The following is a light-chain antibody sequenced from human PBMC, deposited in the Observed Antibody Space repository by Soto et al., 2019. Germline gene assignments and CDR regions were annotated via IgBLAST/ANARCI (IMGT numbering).Light chain of an antibody. Sequence: QSALTQPASVSGSPGQSITISCTGTSSDVGGYNYVSWYQQHPGKAPKLMIYEVSNRPSGVSNRFSGSKSGSTASLTISGLQAEDEADYYCSSYTSSSVPYVFGTGTKPPS. J-gene: IGLJ1*01. CDR2: EVS. V-gene: IGLV2-14*01. CDR3: SSYTSSSVPYV. CDR1: SSDVGGYNY.